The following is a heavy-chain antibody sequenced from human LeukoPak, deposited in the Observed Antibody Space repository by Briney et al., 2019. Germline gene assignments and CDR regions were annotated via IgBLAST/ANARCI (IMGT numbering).Heavy chain of an antibody. CDR3: ARGGAARLHFQN. D-gene: IGHD6-6*01. CDR2: INPNSGDT. V-gene: IGHV1-2*06. CDR1: GYTFTGYH. J-gene: IGHJ1*01. Sequence: ASVKVSCKASGYTFTGYHIHWVRQAPGQGLEWMGRINPNSGDTNYAQKFQGRVTMTRDTSISTAYMELSRLRSDDTAVYYCARGGAARLHFQNWGQGTLVTVSS.